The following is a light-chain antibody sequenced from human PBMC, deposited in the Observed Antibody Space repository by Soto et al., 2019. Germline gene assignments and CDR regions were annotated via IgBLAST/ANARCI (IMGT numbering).Light chain of an antibody. CDR3: QARGNLWT. J-gene: IGKJ1*01. CDR1: QNVSSY. Sequence: EIVLTQSPATLSLSPGERGTLSCRASQNVSSYLAWYQKKPGQAPRLLIYDASNRATGIPARFSGSGSGTYFTLTISSLEPEDFAVYYCQARGNLWTFGQGTKVEI. CDR2: DAS. V-gene: IGKV3-11*01.